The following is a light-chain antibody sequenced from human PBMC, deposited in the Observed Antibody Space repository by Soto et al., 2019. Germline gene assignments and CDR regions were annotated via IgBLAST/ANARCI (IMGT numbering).Light chain of an antibody. Sequence: QCVLTQPPSVSAAPGQKVTISCSGSSSNIGNQYVSWYQQLPGTAPKLLIYDNDKRPSGIPDRFSGSKSGTSATLGITGVQTGDEADYYCGTWDSSLSVRTFGGGTTLTVL. CDR1: SSNIGNQY. CDR3: GTWDSSLSVRT. J-gene: IGLJ3*02. V-gene: IGLV1-51*01. CDR2: DND.